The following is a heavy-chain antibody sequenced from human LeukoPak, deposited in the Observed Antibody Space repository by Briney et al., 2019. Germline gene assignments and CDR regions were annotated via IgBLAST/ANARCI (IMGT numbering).Heavy chain of an antibody. CDR1: GFTFSSYS. J-gene: IGHJ4*02. CDR3: AKGYGSGTSRYYFDY. D-gene: IGHD3-10*01. Sequence: GGSLRLSCAASGFTFSSYSMNWVRQAPGKGLEWVSTITSSGGSTYYADSVKGRFTISRDNSKNTLYLQMSSLRAEDTAVYYCAKGYGSGTSRYYFDYWGQGTLVTVSS. V-gene: IGHV3-23*01. CDR2: ITSSGGST.